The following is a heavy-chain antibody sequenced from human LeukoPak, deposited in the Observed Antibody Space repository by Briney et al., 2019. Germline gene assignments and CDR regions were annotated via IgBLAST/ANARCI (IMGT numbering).Heavy chain of an antibody. D-gene: IGHD6-13*01. V-gene: IGHV3-30-3*01. Sequence: GRSLRLSCAASGFTFSSYAMHWVRQAPGKGLEWAAVISYDGSNKYYADSVKGRFTISRDNSKNTLYLQMNSLRAEDTAVYYCAREHGIAAAGPFDYWGQGTLVTVSS. CDR2: ISYDGSNK. CDR1: GFTFSSYA. CDR3: AREHGIAAAGPFDY. J-gene: IGHJ4*02.